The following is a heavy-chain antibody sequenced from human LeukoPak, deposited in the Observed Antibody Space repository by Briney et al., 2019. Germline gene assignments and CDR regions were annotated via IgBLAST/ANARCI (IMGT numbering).Heavy chain of an antibody. V-gene: IGHV3-23*01. CDR3: ANCNRYSGYVRSNYYYYGMDV. Sequence: GGSLRLSCAASGFTFSSYAMSWVRQAPGKGLEWVSAISGSGGSTYYADSVKGRFTISRDNSKNTLYLQMNSLRAEDTAVYYCANCNRYSGYVRSNYYYYGMDVWGQGTTVTVSS. D-gene: IGHD5-12*01. CDR1: GFTFSSYA. J-gene: IGHJ6*02. CDR2: ISGSGGST.